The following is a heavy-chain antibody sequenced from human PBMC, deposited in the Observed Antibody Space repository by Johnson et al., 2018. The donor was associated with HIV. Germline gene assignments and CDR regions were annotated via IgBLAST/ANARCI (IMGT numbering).Heavy chain of an antibody. CDR1: GFTFSDYY. CDR2: ITSTGATV. D-gene: IGHD4-23*01. Sequence: QMQLVESGGGLVNPGGSLRLSCAASGFTFSDYYMSWIRQAPGKGLEWVSYITSTGATVHYADSVKGRFTISRDNDKNSLYLQMNSLRTEDTAMYYCARERGYFGNPAFDIWGQGTMVTVSS. CDR3: ARERGYFGNPAFDI. V-gene: IGHV3-11*04. J-gene: IGHJ3*02.